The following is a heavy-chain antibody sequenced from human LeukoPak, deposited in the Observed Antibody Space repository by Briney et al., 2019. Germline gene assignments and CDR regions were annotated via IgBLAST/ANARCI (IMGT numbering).Heavy chain of an antibody. CDR3: ASPSYDSGSYWDY. D-gene: IGHD3-10*01. J-gene: IGHJ4*02. CDR1: GFTFSSYW. CDR2: IKEDGREK. Sequence: GGSLRLSCAASGFTFSSYWMSWLRQAPGKGLAGVANIKEDGREKYYVDSVKGRFTISRDNAKNSLYLQMNSLRAEDTAVYYCASPSYDSGSYWDYWGQGTLVTVSS. V-gene: IGHV3-7*01.